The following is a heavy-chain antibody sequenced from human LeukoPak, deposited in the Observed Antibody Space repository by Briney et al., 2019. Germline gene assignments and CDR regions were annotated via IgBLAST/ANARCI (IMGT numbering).Heavy chain of an antibody. J-gene: IGHJ6*03. CDR1: GYSISSGYY. CDR3: ARACSSTSCQPGGYYYYMDV. V-gene: IGHV4-38-2*01. D-gene: IGHD2-2*01. CDR2: IYHSGST. Sequence: SETLSLTXAVSGYSISSGYYWGWIRQPPGKGLEWIGSIYHSGSTYYNPSLKSRVTISVDTSKNQFSLKLSSVTAADTAVYYCARACSSTSCQPGGYYYYMDVWGEGTTVTVSS.